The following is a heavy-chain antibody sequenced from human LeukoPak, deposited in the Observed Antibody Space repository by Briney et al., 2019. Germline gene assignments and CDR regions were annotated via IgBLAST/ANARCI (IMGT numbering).Heavy chain of an antibody. D-gene: IGHD6-25*01. CDR2: ISGSGDST. V-gene: IGHV3-23*01. Sequence: RTGGSLRLSCAASGFTFSSYGMSWVRQAPGKGLEWVSGISGSGDSTYYADSVKGRFTISRDNSKNTLYLQMNSLRAEDTAVYYCARRSGIAAAGAFDYWGQGTLVTVSS. J-gene: IGHJ4*02. CDR1: GFTFSSYG. CDR3: ARRSGIAAAGAFDY.